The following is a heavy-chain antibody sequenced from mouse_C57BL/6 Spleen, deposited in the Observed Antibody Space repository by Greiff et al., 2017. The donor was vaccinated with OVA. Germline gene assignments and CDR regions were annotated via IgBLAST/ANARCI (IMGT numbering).Heavy chain of an antibody. V-gene: IGHV1-39*01. CDR1: GYTFTDYN. CDR2: INPNYGTT. J-gene: IGHJ2*01. Sequence: VQLQQSGPELVKPGASVKISCKASGYTFTDYNMNWVKQSNGKSLEWIGVINPNYGTTSYNQKFKGKATLTVDQSSSTVHMQLNRRTSEDSAVYYCARLDGSSWDYWGQGTTLTVSS. CDR3: ARLDGSSWDY. D-gene: IGHD1-1*01.